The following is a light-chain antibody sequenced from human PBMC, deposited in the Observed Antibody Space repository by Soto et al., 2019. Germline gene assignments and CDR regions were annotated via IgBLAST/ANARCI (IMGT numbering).Light chain of an antibody. CDR3: QQYNSYSS. V-gene: IGKV1-5*03. Sequence: DIQMTQSPSTLSASVGDRVTIACRASQSIGSWLAWFQQKPGKAPKVLIYKASSLESGVPSRFSGSGSGTEFTLTISSLQPDDFATYYCQQYNSYSSFGQGTKADIK. CDR2: KAS. CDR1: QSIGSW. J-gene: IGKJ1*01.